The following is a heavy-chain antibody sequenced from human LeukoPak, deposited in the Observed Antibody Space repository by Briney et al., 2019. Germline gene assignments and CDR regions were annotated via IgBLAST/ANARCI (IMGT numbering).Heavy chain of an antibody. V-gene: IGHV3-23*01. CDR3: ARVEYSPYYYYGMDV. CDR1: GFTFSSYA. CDR2: ISGSGGST. D-gene: IGHD3-3*01. Sequence: GGSLRLSCAASGFTFSSYAMSWVRQAPGKGLEWVSAISGSGGSTYYADSVKGRFTISRDNAKNTLYLQMNSLRAEDTAVYYCARVEYSPYYYYGMDVWGQGTTVTVSS. J-gene: IGHJ6*02.